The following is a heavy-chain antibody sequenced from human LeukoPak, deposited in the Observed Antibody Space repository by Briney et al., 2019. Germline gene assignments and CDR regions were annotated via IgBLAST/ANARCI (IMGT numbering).Heavy chain of an antibody. CDR2: ISGSGANT. V-gene: IGHV3-23*01. Sequence: GGSLRLSCVASGFTFNIYAMIWVRQAPGKGLEWVSGISGSGANTYNGDYVKGRFTISRDNSKNTLYLQMNSLRAEDTAVYYCAKYSGSYEVNYYYYYGMDVWGQGTTVTVSS. J-gene: IGHJ6*02. CDR1: GFTFNIYA. CDR3: AKYSGSYEVNYYYYYGMDV. D-gene: IGHD1-26*01.